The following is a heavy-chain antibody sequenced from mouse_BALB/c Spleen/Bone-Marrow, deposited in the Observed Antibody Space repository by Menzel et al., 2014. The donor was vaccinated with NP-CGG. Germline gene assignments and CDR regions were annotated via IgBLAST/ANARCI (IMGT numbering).Heavy chain of an antibody. CDR1: GFTFSSYW. D-gene: IGHD4-1*01. V-gene: IGHV6-6*02. CDR2: IRLKSDNYAT. J-gene: IGHJ3*01. CDR3: IVTGAAWFAY. Sequence: EVKLMESGGGLVQPGGSMKLSCVASGFTFSSYWMSWVRQSPEKGLEWVAEIRLKSDNYATHYAESVKGKFTISRDDSKSRLYLQMNSLRAEDTGIYYCIVTGAAWFAYWGQGTLVTVSA.